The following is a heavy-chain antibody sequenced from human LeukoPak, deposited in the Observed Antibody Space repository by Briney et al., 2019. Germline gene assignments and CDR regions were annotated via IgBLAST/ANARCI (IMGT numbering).Heavy chain of an antibody. CDR1: GYTFTSYG. J-gene: IGHJ4*02. CDR2: ISAYNGNT. D-gene: IGHD3-16*02. V-gene: IGHV1-18*01. CDR3: ARKGIGMAPDF. Sequence: ASVKVSCKASGYTFTSYGITWMRQAPGQGLEWMGWISAYNGNTNYAQKFQGRVTMTTDTSTSTAYMELRSLSSDDTAVYYCARKGIGMAPDFWGQGTLVTVSS.